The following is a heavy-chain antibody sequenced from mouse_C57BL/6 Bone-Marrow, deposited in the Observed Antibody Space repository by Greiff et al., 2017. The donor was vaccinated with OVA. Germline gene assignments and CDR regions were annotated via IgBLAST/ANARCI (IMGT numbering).Heavy chain of an antibody. D-gene: IGHD2-2*01. J-gene: IGHJ3*01. Sequence: VQLQQSGAELVKPGASVKLSCTASGFNIKDYYMHWVKQRTEQGLEWIGRIDPEDGETKYAPKFKGKATITADTSSNTAYLQLSSLTSEDTAVYYCTLYYGYDWFAYWGQGTLVTVSA. CDR1: GFNIKDYY. CDR3: TLYYGYDWFAY. CDR2: IDPEDGET. V-gene: IGHV14-2*01.